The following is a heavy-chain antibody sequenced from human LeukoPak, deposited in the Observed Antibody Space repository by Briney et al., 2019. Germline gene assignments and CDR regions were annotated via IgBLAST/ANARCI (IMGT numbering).Heavy chain of an antibody. D-gene: IGHD6-13*01. Sequence: ASVKVSCKASGYTFTGYYMHWVRQAPGQGLEWMGWINPNSGGTNYAQKFQGRVTMTRDTSISTAYMELSRLRSDDTAVYYCARDQPPIAAAGIPIDYWGQGTLVTVSS. CDR2: INPNSGGT. V-gene: IGHV1-2*02. J-gene: IGHJ4*02. CDR1: GYTFTGYY. CDR3: ARDQPPIAAAGIPIDY.